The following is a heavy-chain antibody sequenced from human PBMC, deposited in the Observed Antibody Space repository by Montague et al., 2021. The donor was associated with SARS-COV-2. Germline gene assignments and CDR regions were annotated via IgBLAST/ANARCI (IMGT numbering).Heavy chain of an antibody. CDR2: IYRSGSP. Sequence: TLSLTCTVSGGSISRGCYYWSWIRLPAGKGLEWIGRIYRSGSPNYNPSLESRVVLSVDTSRNQFSLKMTSVTAADTAMYYCARGVDPGVGTVDVGFDYWGQGTLVIVSS. J-gene: IGHJ4*02. D-gene: IGHD5-18*01. CDR3: ARGVDPGVGTVDVGFDY. CDR1: GGSISRGCYY. V-gene: IGHV4-61*02.